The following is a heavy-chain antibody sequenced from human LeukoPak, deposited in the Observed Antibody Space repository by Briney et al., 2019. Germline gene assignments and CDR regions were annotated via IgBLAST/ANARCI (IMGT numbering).Heavy chain of an antibody. Sequence: PSETLSLTCAVYGGSFSDYYWSWTRQPPGKGLEWIGEINHSGRINYNPSLKSRVTISVDTSKNQFSLKLNSVTAADTAVYYCARGRYSGYDHFDYWGQGTLVTVSS. CDR1: GGSFSDYY. CDR2: INHSGRI. V-gene: IGHV4-34*01. D-gene: IGHD5-12*01. J-gene: IGHJ4*02. CDR3: ARGRYSGYDHFDY.